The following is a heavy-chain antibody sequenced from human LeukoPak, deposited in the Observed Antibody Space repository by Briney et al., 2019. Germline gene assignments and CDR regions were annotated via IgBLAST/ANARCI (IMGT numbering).Heavy chain of an antibody. V-gene: IGHV3-23*01. CDR1: GFTFTSYA. D-gene: IGHD2-15*01. Sequence: GGSLRLSCEASGFTFTSYAMHWVRQAPGKRLEWVSSITSSGDGTFYTDSLSARFTISRDNAKKVVFLQMKSLRRGDSALYYCAKGTDTSGRQNFDIWGQGTLVTVSS. J-gene: IGHJ4*02. CDR3: AKGTDTSGRQNFDI. CDR2: ITSSGDGT.